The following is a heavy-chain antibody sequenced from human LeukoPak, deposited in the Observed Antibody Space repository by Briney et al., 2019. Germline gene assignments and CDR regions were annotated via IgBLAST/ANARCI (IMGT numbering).Heavy chain of an antibody. J-gene: IGHJ3*02. CDR2: INAGDDNT. V-gene: IGHV1-3*01. CDR3: ARDIYRGTDAYDM. CDR1: GYTFTTYA. Sequence: GSVKVSCKASGYTFTTYAMHWVRQAPGQRLEWMGLINAGDDNTRYSENFQGRVTITKDTSANTAYMELSRLRSEDTAVYYCARDIYRGTDAYDMWGHGTMVTVSP. D-gene: IGHD3-10*01.